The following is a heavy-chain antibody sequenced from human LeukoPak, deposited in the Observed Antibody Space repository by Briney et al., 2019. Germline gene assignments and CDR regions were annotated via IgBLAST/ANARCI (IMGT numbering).Heavy chain of an antibody. J-gene: IGHJ4*02. CDR3: ARGHRYYDSSGYSPYHFDY. CDR2: INHSGST. Sequence: SETLSLTCAVYGGSFSGYYWSWIRQPPGKGLEWIGEINHSGSTNYNPSLKSRVTISVDTSKNQFSLKLSSVTAADTAVYYCARGHRYYDSSGYSPYHFDYWGQGTLVTVSS. V-gene: IGHV4-34*01. D-gene: IGHD3-22*01. CDR1: GGSFSGYY.